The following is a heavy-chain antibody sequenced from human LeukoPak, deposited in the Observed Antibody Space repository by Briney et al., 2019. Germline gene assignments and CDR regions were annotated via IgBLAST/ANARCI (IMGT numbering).Heavy chain of an antibody. V-gene: IGHV3-74*01. CDR2: INSDGSDM. CDR3: ARDSRWYNGRYYDEGIDY. Sequence: GGSLRLSCTGSGFTFSGYWMHWVRQVPGKGLVWVPRINSDGSDMSYADSVKGRFTISRDNAKNTVYLQMNSLRVEDTALYYCARDSRWYNGRYYDEGIDYWGQGTLVTVSS. CDR1: GFTFSGYW. J-gene: IGHJ4*02. D-gene: IGHD1-26*01.